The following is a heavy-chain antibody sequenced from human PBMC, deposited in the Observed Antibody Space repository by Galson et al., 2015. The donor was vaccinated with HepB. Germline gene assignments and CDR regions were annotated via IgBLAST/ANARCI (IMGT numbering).Heavy chain of an antibody. CDR3: ARHSRATFGEPNWFDP. D-gene: IGHD3-3*01. J-gene: IGHJ5*02. V-gene: IGHV3-48*03. CDR2: ISATGTTI. Sequence: SLRLSCAASGFTFMSYNMNWVRQAPGKGPEWTSYISATGTTIEYADSVKGRFTISRDDAKNSLYLQMNSLRAEDTAVYYCARHSRATFGEPNWFDPWGQGTLVTVSS. CDR1: GFTFMSYN.